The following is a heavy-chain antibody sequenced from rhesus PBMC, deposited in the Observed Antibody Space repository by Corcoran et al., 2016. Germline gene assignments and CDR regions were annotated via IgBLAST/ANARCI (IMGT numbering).Heavy chain of an antibody. CDR2: IVGSGGST. D-gene: IGHD3-16*01. CDR1: GGSISSNY. Sequence: QLQLQESGPGLVKPSETLSLTCAVSGGSISSNYWSWIRQPPGKGLECIGRIVGSGGSTNYNPSLNNRVTLSTDTSKNQFSLKLSSVTAADTAVYYCARGLHSGSYYSPFDYWGQGVLVTVSS. V-gene: IGHV4-173*01. CDR3: ARGLHSGSYYSPFDY. J-gene: IGHJ4*01.